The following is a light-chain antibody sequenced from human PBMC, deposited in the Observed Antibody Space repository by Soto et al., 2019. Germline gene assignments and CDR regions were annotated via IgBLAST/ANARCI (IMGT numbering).Light chain of an antibody. V-gene: IGLV1-40*01. CDR2: GNS. J-gene: IGLJ1*01. Sequence: QSVLTQPPSVSGAPGQRVTISCTGSSSNIGAGYDVHWYQQLPGTAPKLLIYGNSNRPSGVPDRFSGSKSGTSASLAITGLQAEDEADYYCQSYDSSFSVFGTGTKLTVL. CDR1: SSNIGAGYD. CDR3: QSYDSSFSV.